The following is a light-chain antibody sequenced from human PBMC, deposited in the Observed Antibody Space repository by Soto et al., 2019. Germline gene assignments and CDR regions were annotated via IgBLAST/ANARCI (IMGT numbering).Light chain of an antibody. J-gene: IGLJ1*01. V-gene: IGLV1-40*01. Sequence: QSVLSQPPSVSGAPGQRITISCTGSSSKIGANYDVHWYRQVPGTAPKLLMSGDNNRPSGVADRFSGSKSGTSASLAITRLQAEDEADYYCQSYDSSPNRVFGTGTKLTVL. CDR2: GDN. CDR1: SSKIGANYD. CDR3: QSYDSSPNRV.